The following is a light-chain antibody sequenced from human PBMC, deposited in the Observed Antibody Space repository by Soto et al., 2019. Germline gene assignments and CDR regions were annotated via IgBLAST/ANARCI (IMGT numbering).Light chain of an antibody. V-gene: IGLV2-14*03. J-gene: IGLJ1*01. CDR3: SSYTSSSSYV. CDR1: SSDVGGYDY. Sequence: QSVLTQPASVSGSPGQSITISCTGTSSDVGGYDYVSWYQQHPGKAPKLMIYDVIHRPSGVSSRFSGSKSGSTASLIISGLQAEDEADYYCSSYTSSSSYVFGTRTKVTVL. CDR2: DVI.